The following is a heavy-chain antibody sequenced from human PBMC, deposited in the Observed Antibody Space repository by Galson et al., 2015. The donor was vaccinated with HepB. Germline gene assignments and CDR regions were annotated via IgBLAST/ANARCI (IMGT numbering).Heavy chain of an antibody. Sequence: SLRLSCAASGFTLSSFGMAWVRQAPGKGLEWVSSIVGSGGGTVYADSVKGRFTISRDNSRNTLYLQMSSLRAEDTAVYYCARGGGGFLDSWGQGTLVTVSS. D-gene: IGHD2/OR15-2a*01. CDR2: IVGSGGGT. J-gene: IGHJ4*02. CDR3: ARGGGGFLDS. V-gene: IGHV3-23*01. CDR1: GFTLSSFG.